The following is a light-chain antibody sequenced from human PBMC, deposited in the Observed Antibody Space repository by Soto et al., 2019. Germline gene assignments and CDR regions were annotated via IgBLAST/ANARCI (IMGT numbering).Light chain of an antibody. CDR3: QHYNSYSEA. CDR1: QTISSW. Sequence: DIQMTQSPSTLSGSVGDRVTITCRASQTISSWLAWYQPKPGKAPKLLIYKASTLKSGVPSRFSGSGSGTEFTLTISRLQPDDFATYYCQHYNSYSEAFGQGTKVELK. CDR2: KAS. J-gene: IGKJ1*01. V-gene: IGKV1-5*03.